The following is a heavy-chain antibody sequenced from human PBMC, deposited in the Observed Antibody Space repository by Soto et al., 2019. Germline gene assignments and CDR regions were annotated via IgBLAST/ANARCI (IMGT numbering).Heavy chain of an antibody. CDR3: AHYDSSGYFCHFDS. CDR2: VYWNDER. V-gene: IGHV2-5*01. Sequence: QIALQESGPTVVKPTQTLTLTCTFSGFSLTTTGVGVGWIRHAPGKALEWLAMVYWNDERRYSPSLKSRLTITQDTSKNQVVLTMTYMDPVDTATYFCAHYDSSGYFCHFDSWGQGTLVTVSS. CDR1: GFSLTTTGVG. J-gene: IGHJ4*02. D-gene: IGHD3-22*01.